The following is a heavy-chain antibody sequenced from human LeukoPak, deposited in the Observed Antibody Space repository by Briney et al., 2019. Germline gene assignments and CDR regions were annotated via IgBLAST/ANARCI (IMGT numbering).Heavy chain of an antibody. J-gene: IGHJ3*02. CDR1: GFAFTDYA. Sequence: GGSLRLSCAASGFAFTDYAISWVRQAPGKGLEWVSAITDSGGATYYADSVKGRFTISRDNSKNTLYLQMNSLRGDDTAIYYCAKAYTRSWYAAFDIWGQETMVTISS. D-gene: IGHD6-13*01. V-gene: IGHV3-23*01. CDR3: AKAYTRSWYAAFDI. CDR2: ITDSGGAT.